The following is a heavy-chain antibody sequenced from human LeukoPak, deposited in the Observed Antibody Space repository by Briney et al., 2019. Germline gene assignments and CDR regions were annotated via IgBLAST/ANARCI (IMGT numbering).Heavy chain of an antibody. J-gene: IGHJ1*01. D-gene: IGHD3-10*01. V-gene: IGHV3-49*04. CDR3: TRGVGSGSS. Sequence: PLRSPRLSCTASGFTFGDYAMSWVRQAPGKGLEWVGFIRSKASGGTTEYAATVKGRFTISRDDSKSIAYLQMNSLKTEDTAVYYCTRGVGSGSSWGQDTRDTVSS. CDR2: IRSKASGGTT. CDR1: GFTFGDYA.